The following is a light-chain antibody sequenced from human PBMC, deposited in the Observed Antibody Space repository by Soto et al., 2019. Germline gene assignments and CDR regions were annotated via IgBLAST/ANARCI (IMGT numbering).Light chain of an antibody. Sequence: NFMLTQPHSVSASPGKTVIISCTRSSGSIASNYVQWYQQRPGSSPTTVIYEDNPRPSGVPDRFSGSIDSSSNSASLTISGLETEDEADYFCQSYDATNQVFGGGTKLTVL. CDR3: QSYDATNQV. V-gene: IGLV6-57*01. CDR2: EDN. CDR1: SGSIASNY. J-gene: IGLJ3*02.